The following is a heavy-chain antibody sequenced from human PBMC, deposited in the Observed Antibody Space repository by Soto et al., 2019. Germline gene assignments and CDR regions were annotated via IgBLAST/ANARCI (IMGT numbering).Heavy chain of an antibody. D-gene: IGHD3-22*01. Sequence: GSLRLSCAASGVTFITYTMKWVRQAPGKGLEWVSSISSSSTYIYYADSLKGRFTISRDNAKNSLYLQMNGLRAEDTAVYYCARDRVEGDYDSSGYSLWGQGTLVTVYS. V-gene: IGHV3-21*01. CDR2: ISSSSTYI. CDR1: GVTFITYT. CDR3: ARDRVEGDYDSSGYSL. J-gene: IGHJ4*02.